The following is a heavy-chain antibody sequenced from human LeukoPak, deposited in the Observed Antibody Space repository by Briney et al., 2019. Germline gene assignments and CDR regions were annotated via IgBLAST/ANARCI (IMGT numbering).Heavy chain of an antibody. J-gene: IGHJ4*02. Sequence: GASVKVSCKVSGYTLTELSMHWVRQAPGKGLEWMGGFDPEDGETIYAQKFQGRVTMTEDTSTDTAYMELSSLRSEDTAVYYCARGDRRRPPSSIGWYSENIFDYWGQGTLVTVSS. CDR2: FDPEDGET. V-gene: IGHV1-24*01. CDR3: ARGDRRRPPSSIGWYSENIFDY. CDR1: GYTLTELS. D-gene: IGHD6-13*01.